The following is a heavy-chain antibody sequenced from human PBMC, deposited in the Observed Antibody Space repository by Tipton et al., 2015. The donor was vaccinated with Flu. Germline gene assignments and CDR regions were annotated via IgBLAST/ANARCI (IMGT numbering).Heavy chain of an antibody. Sequence: QLVQSGGGLIQPGGSLRLSCAASGLTVSSNYISWVRQASGKGLQWVSVIYTGGSTYYTPSVRGRFTVSKDNSKNTVYLQMNSLRAEDTASYYCARQVDSATDYFDLWGQGTLVTVSS. V-gene: IGHV3-53*01. CDR2: IYTGGST. J-gene: IGHJ5*02. CDR3: ARQVDSATDYFDL. CDR1: GLTVSSNY. D-gene: IGHD2-15*01.